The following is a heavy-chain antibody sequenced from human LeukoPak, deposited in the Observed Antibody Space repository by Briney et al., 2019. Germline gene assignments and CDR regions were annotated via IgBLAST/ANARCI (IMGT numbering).Heavy chain of an antibody. D-gene: IGHD3-9*01. J-gene: IGHJ4*02. CDR1: GGTFSSNA. Sequence: SVKVSCKASGGTFSSNAISWVRQAPGQGPEWMGGIIPIFGTANYAQKFQGRVTITADESTSTAYMELSSLRSEDTAVYYCARAFSQYYDILTGYHSFDYWGQGTLVTVSS. V-gene: IGHV1-69*01. CDR3: ARAFSQYYDILTGYHSFDY. CDR2: IIPIFGTA.